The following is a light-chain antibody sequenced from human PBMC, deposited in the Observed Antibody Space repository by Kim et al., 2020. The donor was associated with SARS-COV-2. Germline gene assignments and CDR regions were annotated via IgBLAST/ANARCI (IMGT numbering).Light chain of an antibody. Sequence: SYELTQPPSVSVAPGKTARITCGGNNIGSKSVHWYQQKPGQAPVLVVYDDSDRPSGIPELFSGSNSGNTATLTISRVEAGDEADYYCQVWDSSSDHLYVFGTGTKVTVL. CDR3: QVWDSSSDHLYV. CDR2: DDS. V-gene: IGLV3-21*03. CDR1: NIGSKS. J-gene: IGLJ1*01.